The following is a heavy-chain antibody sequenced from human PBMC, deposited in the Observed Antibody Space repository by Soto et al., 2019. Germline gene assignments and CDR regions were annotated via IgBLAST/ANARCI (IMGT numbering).Heavy chain of an antibody. D-gene: IGHD2-15*01. CDR3: AKDSRSQPQGWFDP. Sequence: PGGSLRLSCAASGFTFSSYAMTWVRQAPGKGLEWVSSISGSGDYTYFADSVKGRFTISRDNSKDTLYLQMSSLRVEDTAIYYCAKDSRSQPQGWFDPWGQGTLVTVSS. V-gene: IGHV3-23*01. CDR2: ISGSGDYT. CDR1: GFTFSSYA. J-gene: IGHJ5*02.